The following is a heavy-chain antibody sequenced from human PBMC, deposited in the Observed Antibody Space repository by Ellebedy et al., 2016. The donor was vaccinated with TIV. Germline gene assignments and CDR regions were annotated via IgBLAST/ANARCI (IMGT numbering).Heavy chain of an antibody. J-gene: IGHJ1*01. CDR2: TYPGDSDT. Sequence: GESLKISCYASGYIFTNYWIGWVRQRPGEGLEWMGITYPGDSDTRYSPSFQGQVIVSADKSISTAYLQWSSLKASDTAMYYCARLYCDGDCYPAEYFQHWGQGTLVTVSS. V-gene: IGHV5-51*01. D-gene: IGHD2-21*02. CDR3: ARLYCDGDCYPAEYFQH. CDR1: GYIFTNYW.